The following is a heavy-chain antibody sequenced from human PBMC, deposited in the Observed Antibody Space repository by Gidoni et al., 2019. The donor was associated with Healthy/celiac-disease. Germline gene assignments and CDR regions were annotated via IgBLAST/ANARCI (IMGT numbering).Heavy chain of an antibody. CDR3: ARDWPRVDGNSGYYYYGMDV. CDR2: IIPIFGTA. D-gene: IGHD4-4*01. Sequence: QVQLVQSGSEVKKPVSSLNVSCKASGGTFSSSAISWVRQAPGQGLEWMGGIIPIFGTANYEQKCQGRVTITADESTSTAYMELSSLRSEDTAVYYCARDWPRVDGNSGYYYYGMDVWGQGTTVTVSS. CDR1: GGTFSSSA. V-gene: IGHV1-69*01. J-gene: IGHJ6*02.